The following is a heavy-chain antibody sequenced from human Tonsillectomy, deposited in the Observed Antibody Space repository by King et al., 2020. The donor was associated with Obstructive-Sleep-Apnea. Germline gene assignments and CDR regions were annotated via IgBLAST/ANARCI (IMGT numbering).Heavy chain of an antibody. V-gene: IGHV3-30*18. CDR2: ISYDGSYE. CDR1: GFTFSSYG. D-gene: IGHD5-12*01. J-gene: IGHJ4*02. Sequence: VQLVESGGGVVQPGRSLRLSCAASGFTFSSYGMHWVRQAPGKGLEWVAVISYDGSYEYYADSMKGRFTISRDNSKNTLYLQMNSLRAEDTAVYYCAKDSPGYSGYDQKSPDYWGQGTLVTVSS. CDR3: AKDSPGYSGYDQKSPDY.